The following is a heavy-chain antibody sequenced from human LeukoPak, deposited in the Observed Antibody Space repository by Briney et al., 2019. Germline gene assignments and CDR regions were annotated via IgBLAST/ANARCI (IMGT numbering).Heavy chain of an antibody. CDR3: ARSPGRSCNGTDCSYY. V-gene: IGHV4-31*03. CDR2: ISYSGST. Sequence: PSQTLSLTCTVSGGSISSGVFYWSWVRQHPGKGLSWIGYISYSGSTHYTSSLRSRLTISVDTSKNHMSLTPSSVTSADTAVYFCARSPGRSCNGTDCSYYWGQGALVIVTS. CDR1: GGSISSGVFY. J-gene: IGHJ4*02. D-gene: IGHD2-8*02.